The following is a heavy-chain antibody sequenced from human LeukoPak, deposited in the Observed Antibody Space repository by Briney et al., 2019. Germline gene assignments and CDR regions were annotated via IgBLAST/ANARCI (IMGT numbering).Heavy chain of an antibody. CDR3: ARKYGSGSPLDY. J-gene: IGHJ4*02. Sequence: GGSLRLSCAASGFTFSSYEMNWVRQAPGKGLEWVAVIWYDGSNKYYADSVKGRFTISRDNSKNTLYLQMNSLRAEDTAVYYCARKYGSGSPLDYWGQGTLVTVSS. V-gene: IGHV3-33*08. CDR2: IWYDGSNK. CDR1: GFTFSSYE. D-gene: IGHD3-10*01.